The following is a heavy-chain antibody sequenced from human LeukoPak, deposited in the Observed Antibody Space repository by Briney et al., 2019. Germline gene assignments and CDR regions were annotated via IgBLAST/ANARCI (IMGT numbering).Heavy chain of an antibody. CDR3: ARLWSDSSGYFPPGSY. D-gene: IGHD3-22*01. Sequence: SETLSLTCTVSGGSISSYYWGWIRQPPGKGLEWIGSIHYSGSTFYNPSLKSRVIISVDTSKNQVSLQLSSVTAADTAVYYCARLWSDSSGYFPPGSYWGQGTLVTVSS. CDR2: IHYSGST. V-gene: IGHV4-39*01. CDR1: GGSISSYY. J-gene: IGHJ4*02.